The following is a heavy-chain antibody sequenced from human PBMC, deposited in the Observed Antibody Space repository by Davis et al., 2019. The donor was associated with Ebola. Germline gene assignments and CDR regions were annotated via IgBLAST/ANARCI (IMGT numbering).Heavy chain of an antibody. CDR2: MNPNSGNT. Sequence: AASVKVSCKASGYTFTSYDINWVRQATGQGLEWMGWMNPNSGNTGYAQKFQGRVTMTRNTSISTAYMELSSLRSEDTAVYYCERIPSTSSLLDYWGQGTLVTVSS. CDR3: ERIPSTSSLLDY. CDR1: GYTFTSYD. J-gene: IGHJ4*02. V-gene: IGHV1-8*01. D-gene: IGHD6-6*01.